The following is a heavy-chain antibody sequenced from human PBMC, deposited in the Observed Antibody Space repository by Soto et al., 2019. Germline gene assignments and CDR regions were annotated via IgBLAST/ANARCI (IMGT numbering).Heavy chain of an antibody. CDR2: ISYDGSNK. CDR1: GFTFSSYG. V-gene: IGHV3-30*18. J-gene: IGHJ4*02. D-gene: IGHD2-15*01. CDR3: AKSTGTGYCSGGSCWNFDY. Sequence: GGSLRLSCAASGFTFSSYGMHWVRQAPGKGLEWVAVISYDGSNKYYADSVKGRFTISRDNSKNTLYLQMNSLRAEDTAVYYCAKSTGTGYCSGGSCWNFDYWGQGTLVTV.